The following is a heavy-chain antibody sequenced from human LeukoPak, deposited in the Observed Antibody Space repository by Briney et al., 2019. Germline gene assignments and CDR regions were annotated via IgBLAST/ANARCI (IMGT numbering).Heavy chain of an antibody. Sequence: GGSLRLSCAASGFTFCIYSMHWVRQAPGKGLEWVAVISYDGSNKYYVDSVKGRFTISRDNSKNTLYLQMNSLRAEDTAVYYCARGGVTTVPAAVYAFDIWGQGTMVTVSS. CDR2: ISYDGSNK. D-gene: IGHD4-11*01. J-gene: IGHJ3*02. CDR1: GFTFCIYS. V-gene: IGHV3-30*04. CDR3: ARGGVTTVPAAVYAFDI.